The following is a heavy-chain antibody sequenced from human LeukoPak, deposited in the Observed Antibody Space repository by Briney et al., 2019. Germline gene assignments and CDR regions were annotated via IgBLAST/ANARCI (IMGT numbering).Heavy chain of an antibody. CDR1: GFTFSSYA. D-gene: IGHD2-2*01. J-gene: IGHJ4*02. CDR3: ARADGGYCSSTTCPTRFDY. V-gene: IGHV3-30-3*01. Sequence: GGSLRLSCAASGFTFSSYAMHWVRQAPGKGLEWVAVTSYDESNKYYADSVKGRFTISRDNSKNTLYLQMNSPRAEDTAVYYCARADGGYCSSTTCPTRFDYWGQGTLVTVSS. CDR2: TSYDESNK.